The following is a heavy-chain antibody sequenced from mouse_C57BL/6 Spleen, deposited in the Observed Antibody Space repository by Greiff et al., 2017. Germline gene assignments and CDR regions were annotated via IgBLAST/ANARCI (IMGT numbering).Heavy chain of an antibody. CDR3: ASSWYYFDY. Sequence: QVQLQQPGAELVKPGASVKMSCKASGYTFTSYWITWVKQRPGQGLEWIGDIYPGSGSTNYNEKFKSKATLTVDTASSTAYMQLSSLKSEDSAVYYCASSWYYFDYWGQGTTLTVSS. D-gene: IGHD2-12*01. CDR2: IYPGSGST. CDR1: GYTFTSYW. V-gene: IGHV1-55*01. J-gene: IGHJ2*01.